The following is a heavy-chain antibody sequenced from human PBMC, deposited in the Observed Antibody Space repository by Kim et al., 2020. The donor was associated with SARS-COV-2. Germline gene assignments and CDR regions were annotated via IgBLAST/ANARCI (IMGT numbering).Heavy chain of an antibody. Sequence: GGSLRLSCAASGFTFSSYEMNWVRQAPGKGLEWVSYISSSGSTIYYADSVKGRFTISRDNAKNSLYLQMNSLRAEDTAVYYCARDGGIAAAGTPRVGYYYGMDVWGQGTTVTVSS. CDR3: ARDGGIAAAGTPRVGYYYGMDV. V-gene: IGHV3-48*03. J-gene: IGHJ6*02. D-gene: IGHD6-13*01. CDR2: ISSSGSTI. CDR1: GFTFSSYE.